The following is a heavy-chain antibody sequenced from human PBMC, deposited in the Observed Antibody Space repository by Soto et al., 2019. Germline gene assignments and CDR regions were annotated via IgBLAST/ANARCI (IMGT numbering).Heavy chain of an antibody. Sequence: QVQLVQSGAEVKKPGSSVKVSCKASGGSFGNSAINWVRQTPGQGLEWLGGFIPVYRTLNYAQKFQGRVTITADESTGTAYMTLSSLASDDTAVYYCATGVIWIGYFTVDSWGQGRRVTVSS. CDR2: FIPVYRTL. V-gene: IGHV1-69*01. D-gene: IGHD3-3*01. CDR1: GGSFGNSA. CDR3: ATGVIWIGYFTVDS. J-gene: IGHJ4*02.